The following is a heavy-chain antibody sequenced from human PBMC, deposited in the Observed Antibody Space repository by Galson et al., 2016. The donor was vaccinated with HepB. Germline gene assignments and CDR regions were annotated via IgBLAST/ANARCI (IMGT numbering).Heavy chain of an antibody. D-gene: IGHD6-19*01. CDR2: VNPDSGNR. J-gene: IGHJ4*02. Sequence: SVKVSCKAAGYTFINYDINWVRQAPGQGLECLGWVNPDSGNRGYPQNFQGRVTMTEDTSTDSAYMELSSLRSEDTAMYYCAIEYSSGWDLDHWGQGTLVTVSS. V-gene: IGHV1-8*02. CDR3: AIEYSSGWDLDH. CDR1: GYTFINYD.